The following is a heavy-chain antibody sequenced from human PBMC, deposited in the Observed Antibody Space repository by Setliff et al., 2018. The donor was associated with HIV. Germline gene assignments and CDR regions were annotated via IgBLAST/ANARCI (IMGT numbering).Heavy chain of an antibody. Sequence: PSETLSLTCIVSGGSMSKNYWSWIRQRPGKGLEWIGYIYNSDTTNYNPSLKSRVTMSIDMSKNQFSLTLRSVTAADTAVYYCARTRSGTYYGEMNWFDPWGQGILVTVSS. CDR3: ARTRSGTYYGEMNWFDP. J-gene: IGHJ5*02. D-gene: IGHD3-10*01. CDR2: IYNSDTT. V-gene: IGHV4-4*09. CDR1: GGSMSKNY.